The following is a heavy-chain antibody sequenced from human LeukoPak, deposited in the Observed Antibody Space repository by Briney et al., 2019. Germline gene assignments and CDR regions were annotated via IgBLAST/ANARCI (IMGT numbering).Heavy chain of an antibody. V-gene: IGHV3-21*01. J-gene: IGHJ5*02. CDR2: ISSSGSYI. CDR1: GFTFSSYS. D-gene: IGHD6-13*01. CDR3: AREAAAGRGDDWFDP. Sequence: GGSLRLSCAASGFTFSSYSMNWVRQAPGKGLEWVSSISSSGSYIYYADSVKGRFTISRDNAKNSLYLQMNSLRAEDTAVYYCAREAAAGRGDDWFDPWGQGTLVTVSS.